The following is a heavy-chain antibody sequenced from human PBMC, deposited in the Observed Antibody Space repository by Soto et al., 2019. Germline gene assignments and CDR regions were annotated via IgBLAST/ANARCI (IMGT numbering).Heavy chain of an antibody. J-gene: IGHJ5*02. D-gene: IGHD3-22*01. V-gene: IGHV1-18*01. CDR1: GYTFTSYG. CDR2: ISAYNGNT. Sequence: ASVKVSFKASGYTFTSYGISWVRQAPGQGLEWMGWISAYNGNTNYAQKLQGRVTMTTDTSTSTAYMELRSLRSDDTAVYYCARDSGNYYDSSGYSKVWFDPWGQGTLVTVSS. CDR3: ARDSGNYYDSSGYSKVWFDP.